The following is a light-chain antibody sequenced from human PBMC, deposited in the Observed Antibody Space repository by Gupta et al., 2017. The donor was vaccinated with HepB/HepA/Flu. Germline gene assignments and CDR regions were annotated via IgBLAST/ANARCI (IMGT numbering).Light chain of an antibody. Sequence: AIRMTQSPSSFSASTGDRVTITCRASQGISSYLAWYQQKPGKAPKLLIYAASTLQSGVPSRFSGSGSGTDFTLTISCLQSEDFATYYCQQYDSYPITFGQGTRLEIK. CDR1: QGISSY. CDR3: QQYDSYPIT. J-gene: IGKJ5*01. V-gene: IGKV1-8*01. CDR2: AAS.